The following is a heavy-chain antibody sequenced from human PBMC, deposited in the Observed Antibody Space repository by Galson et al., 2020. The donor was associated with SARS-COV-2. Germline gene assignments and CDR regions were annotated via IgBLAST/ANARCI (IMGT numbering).Heavy chain of an antibody. Sequence: SQTLSLTCTVSGGSISSYYWSWIRQPAGKGLEWIGRIYTSGSTNYNPSLKSRVTMSVDTSKNQFSLKLSSVTAADTAVYYCAGYCTNGVCYSNDYSYYYGMDVWGQGTTVTVSS. D-gene: IGHD2-8*01. CDR3: AGYCTNGVCYSNDYSYYYGMDV. CDR2: IYTSGST. J-gene: IGHJ6*02. CDR1: GGSISSYY. V-gene: IGHV4-4*07.